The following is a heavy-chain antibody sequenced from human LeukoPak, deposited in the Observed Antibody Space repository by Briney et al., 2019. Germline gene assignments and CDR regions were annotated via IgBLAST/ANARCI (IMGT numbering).Heavy chain of an antibody. D-gene: IGHD1-7*01. V-gene: IGHV3-66*01. Sequence: PGGSLRLSCAASGFTVSSNYMSWVRQAPGKGLEWVSVIYSGGSTYYADSVKGRFTISRDNSKNTLYLQMNSLGAEDTAVYYCARDLGRTTFDYWGQGTLVTVSS. J-gene: IGHJ4*02. CDR2: IYSGGST. CDR1: GFTVSSNY. CDR3: ARDLGRTTFDY.